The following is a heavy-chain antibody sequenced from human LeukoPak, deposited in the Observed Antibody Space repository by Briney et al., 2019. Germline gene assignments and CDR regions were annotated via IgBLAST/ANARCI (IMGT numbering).Heavy chain of an antibody. CDR1: GGSISSSSYY. CDR3: ARGPAAGTTEYFQH. J-gene: IGHJ1*01. CDR2: IYYSGST. Sequence: SETLSLTCTVSGGSISSSSYYWGWLRQPPGKGLEWIGSIYYSGSTYYNPSLKSRVTISVDTSKNQFSLRLSSVTAADTAVYYCARGPAAGTTEYFQHWGQGTLVTVSS. V-gene: IGHV4-39*07. D-gene: IGHD6-13*01.